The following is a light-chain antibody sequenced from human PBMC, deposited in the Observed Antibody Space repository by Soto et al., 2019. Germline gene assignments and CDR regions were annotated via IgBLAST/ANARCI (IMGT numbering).Light chain of an antibody. Sequence: QSALTQPASVSGSPGQSITISCTGTSSDVGGYNYVSWYQQLPGKAPRLMIYDVSLRPSGVSNRFSGSKSGNRASLTISGLQAEDEADYYCSSYTSSTTVIFGGGTKATVL. CDR3: SSYTSSTTVI. CDR1: SSDVGGYNY. J-gene: IGLJ2*01. CDR2: DVS. V-gene: IGLV2-14*03.